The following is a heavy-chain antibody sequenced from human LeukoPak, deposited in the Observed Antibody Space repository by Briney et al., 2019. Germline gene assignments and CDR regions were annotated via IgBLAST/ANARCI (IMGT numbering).Heavy chain of an antibody. V-gene: IGHV1-18*01. Sequence: GASVKVSCKASGYTLTSYGISWVRQAPGQGLEWMGWISAYNGNTNYAQKLQGRVTMTTDTSTSTAYMELRSLRSDDTAVYYCASYLRDATSLDYWGQGTLVTVSS. D-gene: IGHD2-15*01. J-gene: IGHJ4*02. CDR2: ISAYNGNT. CDR3: ASYLRDATSLDY. CDR1: GYTLTSYG.